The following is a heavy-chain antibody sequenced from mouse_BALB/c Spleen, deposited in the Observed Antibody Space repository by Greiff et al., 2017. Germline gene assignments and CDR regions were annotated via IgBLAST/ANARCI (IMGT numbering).Heavy chain of an antibody. CDR3: ARVGAYYGNSPFAY. CDR2: ISSGGSYT. D-gene: IGHD2-10*01. V-gene: IGHV5-9-4*01. CDR1: GFTFSSYA. J-gene: IGHJ3*01. Sequence: EVMLVESGGGLVKPGGSLKLSCAASGFTFSSYAMSWVRQSPEKRLEWVAEISSGGSYTYYPDTVKGRFTISRDNAKNTLYLEMSSLRSEDTAMYYCARVGAYYGNSPFAYWGQGTLVTVSA.